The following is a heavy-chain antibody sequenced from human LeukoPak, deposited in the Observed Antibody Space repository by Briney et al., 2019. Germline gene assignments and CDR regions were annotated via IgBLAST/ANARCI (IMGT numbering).Heavy chain of an antibody. Sequence: SQTLPLTCAISGDSVSSNSAAWNWIRQSPSRGLEWLGRTYYRSKWYNDYAVSVKSRITINPDTSKTQFSLQLTSVSPEHSAVYYCARARGGSSQNWFDPWGQGTLVTVSS. CDR3: ARARGGSSQNWFDP. V-gene: IGHV6-1*01. D-gene: IGHD6-13*01. CDR1: GDSVSSNSAA. CDR2: TYYRSKWYN. J-gene: IGHJ5*02.